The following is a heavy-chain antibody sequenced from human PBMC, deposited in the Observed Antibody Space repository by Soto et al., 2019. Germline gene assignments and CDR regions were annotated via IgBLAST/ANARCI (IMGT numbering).Heavy chain of an antibody. CDR2: MYSSGTT. CDR1: GGFIISGDYY. Sequence: SETLSLTCTVSGGFIISGDYYWSWIRQSPGKGLEWIGYMYSSGTTYYNPSLKSRVTISIDASKNQFYLRLSSVTAADTAVYYCARGSGITGTTKDWFDPWGQGTLVTVSS. D-gene: IGHD1-7*01. CDR3: ARGSGITGTTKDWFDP. J-gene: IGHJ5*02. V-gene: IGHV4-30-4*01.